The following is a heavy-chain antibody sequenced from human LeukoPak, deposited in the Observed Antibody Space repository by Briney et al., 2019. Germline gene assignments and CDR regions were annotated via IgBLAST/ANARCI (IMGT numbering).Heavy chain of an antibody. D-gene: IGHD3-10*01. V-gene: IGHV3-23*01. CDR3: ARDVWFGELLFRDYYYYGMDV. CDR2: ISGSGGST. CDR1: GFTFSSYA. Sequence: GGSLRLSCAASGFTFSSYAMSWVRQAPGKGLEWVSAISGSGGSTYYADSVKGRFTISRDNAKNSLYLQMNSLRAEDTAVYYCARDVWFGELLFRDYYYYGMDVWGQGSTVTVSS. J-gene: IGHJ6*02.